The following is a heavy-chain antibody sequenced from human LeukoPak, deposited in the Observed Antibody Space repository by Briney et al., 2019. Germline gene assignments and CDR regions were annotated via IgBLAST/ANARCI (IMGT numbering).Heavy chain of an antibody. Sequence: GVSLRLSCAASGFTFSSYWMSWVRQAPGKGLEWVANIKQDGSEKYYVDSVKGRFTISRDNAKNSLYLQMNSLRAEDTAVYYCARWRYDSSGYYRGDFDYWGQGTLVTVSS. V-gene: IGHV3-7*01. J-gene: IGHJ4*02. CDR3: ARWRYDSSGYYRGDFDY. CDR2: IKQDGSEK. CDR1: GFTFSSYW. D-gene: IGHD3-22*01.